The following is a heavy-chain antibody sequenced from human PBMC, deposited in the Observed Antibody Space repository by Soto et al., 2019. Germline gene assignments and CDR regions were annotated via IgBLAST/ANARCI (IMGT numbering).Heavy chain of an antibody. V-gene: IGHV1-2*02. CDR1: GYTFTGYY. D-gene: IGHD5-18*01. J-gene: IGHJ5*02. CDR3: ARDHSRRYGYLNWFDP. CDR2: INPNSGGT. Sequence: QVQLVQSGAEVKKPGASVKVSCKASGYTFTGYYMHWVRQAPGQGLEWMGWINPNSGGTNYAQKFQGGVTRTRDTSISTAYMELSRLRSDDTAVDYCARDHSRRYGYLNWFDPWGQGTLVTVSS.